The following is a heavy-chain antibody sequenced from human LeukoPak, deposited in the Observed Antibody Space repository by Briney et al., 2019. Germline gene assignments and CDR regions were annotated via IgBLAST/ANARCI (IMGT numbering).Heavy chain of an antibody. D-gene: IGHD1-7*01. CDR1: GGSISSYY. J-gene: IGHJ4*02. CDR2: IYTSGST. Sequence: SETLSLACTVSGGSISSYYWSWIRQPAGKGPEWIGRIYTSGSTNYNPSLKSRVTMSVDTSKNQFSLKLSSVTAADTAVYYCAREGLVSKLPDYWGQGTLVTVSS. CDR3: AREGLVSKLPDY. V-gene: IGHV4-4*07.